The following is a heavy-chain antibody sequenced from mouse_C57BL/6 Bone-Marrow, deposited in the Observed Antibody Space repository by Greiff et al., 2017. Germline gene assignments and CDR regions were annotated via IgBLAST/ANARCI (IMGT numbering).Heavy chain of an antibody. D-gene: IGHD2-12*01. CDR3: ARIHTRVTTAYEYFDY. V-gene: IGHV8-8*01. CDR2: IWWDDDK. J-gene: IGHJ2*01. Sequence: QVTLKESGPGILQPSQTLSLTCSFSGFSLSTFGMGVGWIRQPSGKGLEWLAHIWWDDDKYYNPALKSRLTITKDTSKNQVFLKIANVNTADTATYYCARIHTRVTTAYEYFDYWGQGTTLTVSS. CDR1: GFSLSTFGMG.